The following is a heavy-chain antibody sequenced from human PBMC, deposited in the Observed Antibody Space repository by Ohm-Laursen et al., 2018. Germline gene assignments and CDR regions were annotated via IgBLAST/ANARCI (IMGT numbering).Heavy chain of an antibody. CDR2: IYHSGST. CDR1: GGSISNHY. D-gene: IGHD5-18*01. CDR3: ASGHNYGYDNYYYGMDV. J-gene: IGHJ6*02. Sequence: GPLSLTCTVSGGSISNHYWNWVRQSPGKGLEWIGYIYHSGSTKYNPFFNSRVTISVDTSKNQFSLNLRSVTTADTAVYYCASGHNYGYDNYYYGMDVWGQGTTVTVSS. V-gene: IGHV4-59*11.